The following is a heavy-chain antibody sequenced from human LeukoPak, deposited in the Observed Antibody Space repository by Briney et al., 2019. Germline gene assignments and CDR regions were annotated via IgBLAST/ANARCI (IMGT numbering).Heavy chain of an antibody. V-gene: IGHV1-46*01. Sequence: ASVTVSCKASGYTFTSYYMHWVRQAPGQGLEWMGIINPSGGSTSYAQKFQGRVTMTRDTSTNQVSLKLSSVTAADTAVYYCARLRIIGTGRVWFDPWGQGTLVTVSS. CDR1: GYTFTSYY. J-gene: IGHJ5*02. CDR2: INPSGGST. D-gene: IGHD7-27*01. CDR3: ARLRIIGTGRVWFDP.